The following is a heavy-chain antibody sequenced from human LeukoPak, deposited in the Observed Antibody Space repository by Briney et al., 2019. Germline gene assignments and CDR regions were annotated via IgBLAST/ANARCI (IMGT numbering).Heavy chain of an antibody. D-gene: IGHD3-10*01. CDR1: GFTFSSYG. CDR3: ARDPPSYYYGSGGTIDY. CDR2: IWYDGSNK. V-gene: IGHV3-33*01. Sequence: GGSLRLSCAASGFTFSSYGMHWVRQAPGKGLEWVAVIWYDGSNKYYADSVKGRFTISRDNSKNTLYLQMNSLRAEDTAVYYCARDPPSYYYGSGGTIDYWGQGTLVTVSS. J-gene: IGHJ4*02.